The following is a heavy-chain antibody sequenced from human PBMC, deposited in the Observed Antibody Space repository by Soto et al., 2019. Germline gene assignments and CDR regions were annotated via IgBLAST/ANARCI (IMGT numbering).Heavy chain of an antibody. Sequence: QVQLQESGPGLVKPSETLSLTCTVSGGSVSSGSYYWSWIRQPPGKGLEWIGYIYYSGSTNYNPSPKSRVTISVDTSKNQFSLKLSSVTAADTAVYYCARGEGYPDAFDIWGQGTMVTVSS. D-gene: IGHD6-13*01. CDR2: IYYSGST. J-gene: IGHJ3*02. V-gene: IGHV4-61*01. CDR1: GGSVSSGSYY. CDR3: ARGEGYPDAFDI.